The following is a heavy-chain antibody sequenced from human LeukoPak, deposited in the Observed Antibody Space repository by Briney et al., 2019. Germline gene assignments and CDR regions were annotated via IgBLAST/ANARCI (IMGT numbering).Heavy chain of an antibody. Sequence: ASVKVSYKASGFTFTGNYIHWVRQAPGQGLEWMGWISAYNGNTNYAQKLQGRVTMTTDTSTSTAYMELRSLRSDDTAVYYCARDRPYYDILTGYYERGWFDPWGQGTLVTVSS. D-gene: IGHD3-9*01. CDR3: ARDRPYYDILTGYYERGWFDP. CDR1: GFTFTGNY. CDR2: ISAYNGNT. V-gene: IGHV1-18*04. J-gene: IGHJ5*02.